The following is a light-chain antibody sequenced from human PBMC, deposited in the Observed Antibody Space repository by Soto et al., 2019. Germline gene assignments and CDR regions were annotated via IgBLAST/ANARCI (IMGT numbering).Light chain of an antibody. J-gene: IGLJ1*01. V-gene: IGLV2-14*01. Sequence: QSVLTQPDSVSGSPGQSITISCTGTSSDVGGYNYVSWYQQHPGKAPKLMIYEVSNRPSGVSNRFSGSKSGNTASLTISGLQAEDEADYYCSSYTSSSTLFYGFGTGTKLTVL. CDR3: SSYTSSSTLFYG. CDR1: SSDVGGYNY. CDR2: EVS.